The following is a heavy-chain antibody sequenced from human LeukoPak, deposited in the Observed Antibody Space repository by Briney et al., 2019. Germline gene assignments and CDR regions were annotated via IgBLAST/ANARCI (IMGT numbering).Heavy chain of an antibody. CDR1: GGSFSSYY. CDR3: ARAAFSSWFDP. D-gene: IGHD6-25*01. CDR2: IYTSGST. V-gene: IGHV4-59*10. J-gene: IGHJ5*02. Sequence: SETLSLTCAVYGGSFSSYYWSWIRQPAGKGLEWIGRIYTSGSTNYNPSLKSRVTMSVDTSKNQFSLKLSSVTAADTAVYYCARAAFSSWFDPWGQGTLVTVSS.